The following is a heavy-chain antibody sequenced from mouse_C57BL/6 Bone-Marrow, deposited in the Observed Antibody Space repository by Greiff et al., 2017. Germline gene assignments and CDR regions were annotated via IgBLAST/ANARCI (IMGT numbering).Heavy chain of an antibody. Sequence: QVQLKQSDAELVKPGASVKISCKASGYTFTDYTIHWMKQRPEQGLEWIGYIYPSDGSTKYHEKFKGKVTLSADKSSNTAYMQISSLTSEDSAIYFCARRDCYSNYWGQGNTLTVSS. J-gene: IGHJ2*01. CDR1: GYTFTDYT. CDR2: IYPSDGST. CDR3: ARRDCYSNY. D-gene: IGHD2-5*01. V-gene: IGHV1-78*01.